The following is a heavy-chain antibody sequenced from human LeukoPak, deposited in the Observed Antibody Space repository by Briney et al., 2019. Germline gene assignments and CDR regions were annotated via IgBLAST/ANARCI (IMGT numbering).Heavy chain of an antibody. D-gene: IGHD6-13*01. CDR1: GGIFSSYA. V-gene: IGHV1-69*05. CDR3: ARVLAAGTREYYSYYYMDV. J-gene: IGHJ6*03. Sequence: SVKVSCKASGGIFSSYAISWLRQAPEQGLEWMGGIIPIFGTANYAQKFQGRVTITTDESTSTAYMELSSLRSEDTAVYYCARVLAAGTREYYSYYYMDVWGKGTTVTVSS. CDR2: IIPIFGTA.